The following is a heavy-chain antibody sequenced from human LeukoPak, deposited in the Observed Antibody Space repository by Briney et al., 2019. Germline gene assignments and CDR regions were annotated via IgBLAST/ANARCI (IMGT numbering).Heavy chain of an antibody. CDR3: AKDGRFSGSYPVGY. V-gene: IGHV3-48*02. J-gene: IGHJ4*02. CDR2: ISTGSSTT. Sequence: GGSLRLSCAASEFAFSTYNMNWVRQAPGKGLEWVSYISTGSSTTYYADSVKGRFTISRDNVENSLYLQMNSLRDEDTAVYYCAKDGRFSGSYPVGYWGQGTLVTVSS. CDR1: EFAFSTYN. D-gene: IGHD1-26*01.